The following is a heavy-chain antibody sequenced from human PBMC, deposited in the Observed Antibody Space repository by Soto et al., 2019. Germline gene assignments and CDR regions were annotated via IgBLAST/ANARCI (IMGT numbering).Heavy chain of an antibody. CDR3: VSIAACHPIFRYDLDY. Sequence: PGKGLEWIGSIYYSGSTYSNPSLKSRLNISVDTSKNQFSLKLSSVTDADTAVYYCVSIAACHPIFRYDLDYSAQPTL. J-gene: IGHJ4*02. D-gene: IGHD6-6*01. V-gene: IGHV4-39*01. CDR2: IYYSGST.